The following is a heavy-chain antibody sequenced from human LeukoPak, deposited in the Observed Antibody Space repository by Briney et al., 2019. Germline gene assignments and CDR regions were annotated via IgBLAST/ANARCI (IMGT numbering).Heavy chain of an antibody. D-gene: IGHD1-14*01. CDR3: AGAATGNWFDP. CDR2: INHSGST. J-gene: IGHJ5*02. CDR1: GGSFSGYY. V-gene: IGHV4-34*01. Sequence: PSETLSLTCAVYGGSFSGYYWSWIRQPPGKGLEWIGEINHSGSTNYNPSLKSRVTISVDTSKNQFSLKLSSVTAADTAVYYCAGAATGNWFDPWGQGTLVTVSS.